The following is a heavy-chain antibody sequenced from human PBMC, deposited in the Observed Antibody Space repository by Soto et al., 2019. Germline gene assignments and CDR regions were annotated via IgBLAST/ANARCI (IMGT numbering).Heavy chain of an antibody. D-gene: IGHD5-18*01. J-gene: IGHJ6*02. CDR3: ARDLQAQLWFGYYYGMDV. V-gene: IGHV3-21*01. Sequence: PGGSLRLSCAASGFTFSSYSMNWVRQAPGKGLEWVSSISSSSSYIYYADSVKGRFTISRDNAKNSLYLQMNSLRAEDTAVYYCARDLQAQLWFGYYYGMDVWGQGTTVTVS. CDR1: GFTFSSYS. CDR2: ISSSSSYI.